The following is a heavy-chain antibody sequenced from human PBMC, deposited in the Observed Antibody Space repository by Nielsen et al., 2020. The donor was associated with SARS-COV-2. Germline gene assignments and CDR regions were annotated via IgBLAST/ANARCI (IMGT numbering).Heavy chain of an antibody. J-gene: IGHJ6*02. CDR2: ISSSSSYI. D-gene: IGHD6-6*01. CDR1: GFTFSSYS. V-gene: IGHV3-21*01. CDR3: ARDRFGIAARPGGYGMDV. Sequence: GESLKISCAASGFTFSSYSMNWVRQAPGKGLEWVSSISSSSSYIYYADSVKGRFTISRDNAKNSLYLQMNSLRAEDTAVHYCARDRFGIAARPGGYGMDVWGQGTTVTVSS.